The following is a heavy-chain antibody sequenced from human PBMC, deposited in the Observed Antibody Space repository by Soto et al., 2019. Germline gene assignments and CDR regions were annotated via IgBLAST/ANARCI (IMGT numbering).Heavy chain of an antibody. CDR1: GGSISSGGYY. CDR2: IYYSGST. V-gene: IGHV4-31*03. J-gene: IGHJ4*02. Sequence: QVQLQESGPGLVKPSQTLSLTCTVSGGSISSGGYYWRWIRQHPGKGLEWIGYIYYSGSTYYNPSLKSRVTISVDTSKNQFSLKLSSVTAADTAVYYCARDHSGGRGGDYFDYWGQGTLVTVSS. D-gene: IGHD2-15*01. CDR3: ARDHSGGRGGDYFDY.